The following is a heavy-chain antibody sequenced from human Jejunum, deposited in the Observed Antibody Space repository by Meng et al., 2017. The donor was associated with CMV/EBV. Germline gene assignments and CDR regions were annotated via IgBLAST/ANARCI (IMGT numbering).Heavy chain of an antibody. CDR3: AKDFKGGYSYGHLDY. Sequence: SEFTFSDYGIHWVRQAPGKGLEWVAVISSNGINQYYENSVKGRFTISRDDSKNTVYLQMNSLRADDTAVYYCAKDFKGGYSYGHLDYWGQGTLVTVSS. CDR2: ISSNGINQ. J-gene: IGHJ4*02. D-gene: IGHD5-18*01. CDR1: EFTFSDYG. V-gene: IGHV3-30*18.